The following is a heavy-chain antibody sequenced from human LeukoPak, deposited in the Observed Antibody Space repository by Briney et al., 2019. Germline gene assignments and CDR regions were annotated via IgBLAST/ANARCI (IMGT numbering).Heavy chain of an antibody. Sequence: SETLSLTCTVSGGSISSGSYYWGWIRQPPGKGLEWIGSIYYSGSTYYNPSLKSRVTISVDTSKNQFSLKLSSVTAADTAVYYCARRGESGYPLYYFDYWGQGTLVTVSS. CDR2: IYYSGST. CDR3: ARRGESGYPLYYFDY. V-gene: IGHV4-39*01. J-gene: IGHJ4*02. CDR1: GGSISSGSYY. D-gene: IGHD3-16*01.